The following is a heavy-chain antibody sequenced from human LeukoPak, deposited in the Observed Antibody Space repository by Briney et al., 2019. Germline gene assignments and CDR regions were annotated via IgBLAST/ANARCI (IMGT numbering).Heavy chain of an antibody. CDR3: ARPRTTSYYYAMDV. D-gene: IGHD1-1*01. CDR1: GYSFTSHY. V-gene: IGHV1-46*01. Sequence: ASVKVSCKASGYSFTSHYMHWVRQAPGQGLEWMGIINPSGGSTNYAQRFRGRVTMTRDTSTSTVYMELNSLTSEDTAVYYCARPRTTSYYYAMDVWGQGTTVTVSS. J-gene: IGHJ6*02. CDR2: INPSGGST.